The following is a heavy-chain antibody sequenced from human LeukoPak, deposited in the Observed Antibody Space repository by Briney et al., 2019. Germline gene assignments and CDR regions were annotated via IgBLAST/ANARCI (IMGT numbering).Heavy chain of an antibody. J-gene: IGHJ4*02. D-gene: IGHD5-18*01. Sequence: PSETLSLTCTVSGGSISSYYWSWIRQPPGKGLEWIGYIYYSGSTNYNPSLKSRVTISVDTSKNQFSLKLSSVTAADTAVYYCARGEYSYGRPFDYWGQGTLVTVSS. CDR1: GGSISSYY. CDR3: ARGEYSYGRPFDY. CDR2: IYYSGST. V-gene: IGHV4-59*01.